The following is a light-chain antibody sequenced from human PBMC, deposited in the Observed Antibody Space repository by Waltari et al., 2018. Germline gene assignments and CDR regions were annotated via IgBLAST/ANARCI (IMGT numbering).Light chain of an antibody. CDR2: DVS. V-gene: IGLV2-14*01. J-gene: IGLJ2*01. CDR3: SSYTSSSTVV. Sequence: QSALTQPVSVSGSPGQSLPISCTGTSSDVGGYNFVPWYQQHPGKAPKLMLYDVSKRPSGVSNRFSGSKSGNTASLTISGLQAEDEADYYCSSYTSSSTVVFGGGTKLTVL. CDR1: SSDVGGYNF.